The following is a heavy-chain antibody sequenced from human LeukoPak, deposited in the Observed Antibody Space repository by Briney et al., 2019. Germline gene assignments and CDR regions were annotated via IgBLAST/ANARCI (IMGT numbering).Heavy chain of an antibody. V-gene: IGHV3-23*01. CDR3: AKDNGDLYDSSGYYYVGPAFDY. CDR2: ISGSGVST. CDR1: GSTFSSCA. D-gene: IGHD3-22*01. Sequence: GGSLRLSCAASGSTFSSCAMSWVRQAPGKGLEWVSAISGSGVSTYYADSVKGRFTISRDNSKNTLSLQMNSLRAEDTAVYYCAKDNGDLYDSSGYYYVGPAFDYWGQGTLVTVSS. J-gene: IGHJ4*02.